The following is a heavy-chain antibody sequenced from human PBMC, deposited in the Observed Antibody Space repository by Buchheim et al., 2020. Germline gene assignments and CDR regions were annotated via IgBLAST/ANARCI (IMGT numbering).Heavy chain of an antibody. Sequence: QVQLVESGGGVVQPGRSLRLSCAASGFTFSSYGMHWVRQAPGKGLEWVAVISYDGSNKYYADSVKGRFTISRDNSKNTLYLQMNSLRAEDTAVYYCAKDRYSYGYRFDYWGQGTL. V-gene: IGHV3-30*18. J-gene: IGHJ4*02. CDR3: AKDRYSYGYRFDY. CDR2: ISYDGSNK. D-gene: IGHD5-18*01. CDR1: GFTFSSYG.